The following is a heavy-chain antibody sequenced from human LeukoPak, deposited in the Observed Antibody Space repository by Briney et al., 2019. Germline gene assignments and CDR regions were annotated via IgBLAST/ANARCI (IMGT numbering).Heavy chain of an antibody. CDR2: MDYSGST. J-gene: IGHJ4*02. V-gene: IGHV4-59*08. CDR3: ARHGGDYTFDY. CDR1: GGSISSYY. D-gene: IGHD4-17*01. Sequence: SETLSLTCTVSGGSISSYYWSWIRQPPGKGLEGIAYMDYSGSTLYNPSLKSRVGTSVDTSKNQFSLKVRSVTAADTAVYYCARHGGDYTFDYWGQGTLVTVSS.